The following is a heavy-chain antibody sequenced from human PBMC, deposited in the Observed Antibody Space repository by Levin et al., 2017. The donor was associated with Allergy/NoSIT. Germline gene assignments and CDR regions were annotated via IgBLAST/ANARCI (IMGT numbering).Heavy chain of an antibody. CDR3: ARVWGGGATLYFDS. V-gene: IGHV4-39*07. Sequence: SETLSLTCTVSGGSISSSDYHWGWIRQPPGTGLEWIGNIYYTGHTRYGPSLRSRFSISVDTSKNQFSLKVISVTAADTAVYYCARVWGGGATLYFDSWGQGTLVTVSS. D-gene: IGHD1-26*01. J-gene: IGHJ4*02. CDR2: IYYTGHT. CDR1: GGSISSSDYH.